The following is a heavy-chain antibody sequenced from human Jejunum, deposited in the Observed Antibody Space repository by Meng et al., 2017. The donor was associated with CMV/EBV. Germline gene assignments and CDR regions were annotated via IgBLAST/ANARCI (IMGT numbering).Heavy chain of an antibody. CDR2: IRNDGSTR. Sequence: NFNVYGMYWVRQGPGRGLEWMAYIRNDGSTRYYADSVKGRFTVSRDNSKNTLYLQMDSLSAEDTAVYYCAKVEVSAGTTASSFDIWGHGTSVTVSS. CDR1: NFNVYG. J-gene: IGHJ3*02. D-gene: IGHD3-10*01. CDR3: AKVEVSAGTTASSFDI. V-gene: IGHV3-30*02.